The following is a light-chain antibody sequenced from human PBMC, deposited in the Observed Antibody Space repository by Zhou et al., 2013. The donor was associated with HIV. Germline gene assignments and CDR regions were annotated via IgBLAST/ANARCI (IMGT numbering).Light chain of an antibody. Sequence: EIVLTQSPGTLSLSPGERATLSCRASQSVSSNYLVWYQQKPGQAPRLLIYGASSRATGIPDRFSGSGSGTDFTLTISGLQSEDFALYYCQQYDTWPSFGQGTKLQIK. CDR3: QQYDTWPS. V-gene: IGKV3-20*01. CDR1: QSVSSNY. CDR2: GAS. J-gene: IGKJ2*01.